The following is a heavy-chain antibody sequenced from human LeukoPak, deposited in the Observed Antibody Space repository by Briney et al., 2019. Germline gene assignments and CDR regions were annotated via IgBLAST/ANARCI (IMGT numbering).Heavy chain of an antibody. CDR3: ARVFDSGSQAYFYYMDV. CDR1: GGSFSGYY. CDR2: INHSGST. J-gene: IGHJ6*03. V-gene: IGHV4-34*01. Sequence: SETLSLTCAVYGGSFSGYYWSWIRQPPGKGLEWIGEINHSGSTNYNPSLKSRVTISVDTSKNQFSLKVSSVTAADTAVYYCARVFDSGSQAYFYYMDVWGKGTTVTVSS. D-gene: IGHD3-10*01.